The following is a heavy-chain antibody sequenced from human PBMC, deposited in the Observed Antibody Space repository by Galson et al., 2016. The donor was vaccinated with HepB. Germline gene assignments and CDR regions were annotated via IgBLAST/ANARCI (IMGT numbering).Heavy chain of an antibody. D-gene: IGHD2-21*01. CDR1: GFTFSSYS. J-gene: IGHJ4*02. CDR3: ARGDIVGAIFDY. Sequence: SLRLSCAASGFTFSSYSMNWVRQAPGKGLEWVSSISSSSSYIYYADSVKGRFTISRGNAKNSLYLQMNSLRAEDTAVYYCARGDIVGAIFDYWGQGTLVTSSS. CDR2: ISSSSSYI. V-gene: IGHV3-21*01.